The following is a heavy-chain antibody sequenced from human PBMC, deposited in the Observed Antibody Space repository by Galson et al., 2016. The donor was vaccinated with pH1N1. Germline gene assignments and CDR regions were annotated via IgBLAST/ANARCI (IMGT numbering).Heavy chain of an antibody. Sequence: SLRLSCAASGFTFSDYYMNWIRQAPGKGLEWVSYISSSGSTIYYADSVKGRFTISRDNAKNSLYLQMNSLRAEDTAVYYCARVDLGIVATIEEYYYSMDVWGQGTTVTVSS. CDR3: ARVDLGIVATIEEYYYSMDV. CDR1: GFTFSDYY. D-gene: IGHD5-12*01. J-gene: IGHJ6*02. CDR2: ISSSGSTI. V-gene: IGHV3-11*04.